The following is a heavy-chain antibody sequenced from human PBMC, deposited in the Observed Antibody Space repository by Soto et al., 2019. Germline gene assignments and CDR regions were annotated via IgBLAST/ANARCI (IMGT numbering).Heavy chain of an antibody. V-gene: IGHV3-7*01. D-gene: IGHD3-16*01. CDR3: ARGGSESDY. CDR1: GFTFSYYW. CDR2: IKQDGSEK. J-gene: IGHJ4*02. Sequence: EVQLVESGGDLVQPGGSLRLSCAASGFTFSYYWMGWVRQAPGKGLEWVANIKQDGSEKNYVDSVKGRFSISRDNAKNSLYLQVNSPRADDTAMYYCARGGSESDYWGQGTLVTVAS.